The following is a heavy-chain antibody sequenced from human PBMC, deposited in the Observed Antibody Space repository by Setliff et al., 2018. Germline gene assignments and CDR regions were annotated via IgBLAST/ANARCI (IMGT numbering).Heavy chain of an antibody. CDR1: GFTFSSYW. J-gene: IGHJ4*02. D-gene: IGHD2-8*02. CDR2: IKHDGSEK. CDR3: ARYFCTSVNCYGPLRSDN. Sequence: GSLRLSCVASGFTFSSYWMTWVRQVPRKGLEYVASIKHDGSEKYYVDSVRGRFTISRDNAKNSLYLQMDSLRDEDTAVYYCARYFCTSVNCYGPLRSDNWGQGTLVTVSS. V-gene: IGHV3-7*01.